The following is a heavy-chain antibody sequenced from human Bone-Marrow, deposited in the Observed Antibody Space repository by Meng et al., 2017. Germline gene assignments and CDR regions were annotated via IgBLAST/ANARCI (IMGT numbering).Heavy chain of an antibody. Sequence: GSLRLSCSVSGYSISSGYYWGWVRQPPGKGLEWFANIYHSATNHYNPSLKSRVIISVDTAKNQFTLKQSSVTDADTAVYYCTREKWGTGPVYIWGQGTMVTVSS. V-gene: IGHV4-38-2*02. D-gene: IGHD1-14*01. J-gene: IGHJ3*02. CDR1: GYSISSGYY. CDR2: IYHSATN. CDR3: TREKWGTGPVYI.